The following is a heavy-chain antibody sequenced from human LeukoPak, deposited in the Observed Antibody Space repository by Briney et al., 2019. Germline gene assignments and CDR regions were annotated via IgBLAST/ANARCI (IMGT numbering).Heavy chain of an antibody. J-gene: IGHJ4*02. D-gene: IGHD6-19*01. CDR2: IIPIFGTA. CDR1: GGTFSGYA. CDR3: ASTPAVAGKGESNY. V-gene: IGHV1-69*05. Sequence: SVKVSCKASGGTFSGYAISWVRQAPGQGLEWMGGIIPIFGTANYAQKFQGRVTITTDESTSTAYMELSSLRSEDTAVYYCASTPAVAGKGESNYWGQGTLVTVSS.